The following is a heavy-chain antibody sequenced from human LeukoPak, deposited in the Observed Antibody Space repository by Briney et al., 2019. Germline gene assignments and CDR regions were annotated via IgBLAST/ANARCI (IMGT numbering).Heavy chain of an antibody. V-gene: IGHV4-34*01. CDR3: ARDRDTDCSSTSCPFWFDP. D-gene: IGHD2-2*01. Sequence: SETLSLTCAVYGGSFSGYYWSWIRQPPGKGLEWIGEINHSGSTNYNPSLKSRVTISVDTSKNQFSLKLSSVTAADTAVYYCARDRDTDCSSTSCPFWFDPWGQGTLVTVSS. J-gene: IGHJ5*02. CDR1: GGSFSGYY. CDR2: INHSGST.